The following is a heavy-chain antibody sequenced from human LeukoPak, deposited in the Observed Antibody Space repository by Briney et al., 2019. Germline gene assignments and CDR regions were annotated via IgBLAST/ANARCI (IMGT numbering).Heavy chain of an antibody. CDR2: ISGSGGST. CDR3: AKLSIIVVVLGGAFDY. D-gene: IGHD3-22*01. V-gene: IGHV3-23*01. CDR1: GFTFSSYD. Sequence: GGSLRLSCAASGFTFSSYDMRWVRQAPGKGLEWVSAISGSGGSTYYADSVKGRFTISRDNSKHTLYLQMNSLRAEDTAVYYWAKLSIIVVVLGGAFDYWGQGTLVTVSS. J-gene: IGHJ4*02.